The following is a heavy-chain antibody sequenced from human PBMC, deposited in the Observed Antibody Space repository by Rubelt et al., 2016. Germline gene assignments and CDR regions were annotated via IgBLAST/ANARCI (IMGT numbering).Heavy chain of an antibody. J-gene: IGHJ4*02. V-gene: IGHV1-69*01. D-gene: IGHD2-2*01. Sequence: QVQLVQSGAEVKKPGASVKVSCKASGYTFTGYYMHWVRQAPGQGLEWMGGIIPIFGTANYAQKFQGRVTITADESTSTAYMELSSLRSEDTAVDYCATGVVPAARTNLFDYWGQGTLVTVSS. CDR2: IIPIFGTA. CDR1: GYTFTGYY. CDR3: ATGVVPAARTNLFDY.